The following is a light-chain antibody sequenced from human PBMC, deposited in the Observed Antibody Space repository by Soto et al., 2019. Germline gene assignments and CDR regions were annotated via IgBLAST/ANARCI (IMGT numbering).Light chain of an antibody. Sequence: DIQMTQSPSTLSASVGDRVTITCRASQSFDNWLAWYQQKPGEAPKLLIYKVSNLERGVPSRFSGSGSGTEFTLTISSLQPDDFATYYCQQYNSYGTFGQGTRVEAK. CDR3: QQYNSYGT. CDR1: QSFDNW. V-gene: IGKV1-5*03. CDR2: KVS. J-gene: IGKJ1*01.